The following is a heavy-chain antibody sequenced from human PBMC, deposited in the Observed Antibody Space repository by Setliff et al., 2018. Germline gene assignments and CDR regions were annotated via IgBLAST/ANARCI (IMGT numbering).Heavy chain of an antibody. D-gene: IGHD3-22*01. V-gene: IGHV4-34*01. Sequence: SETLSLTCDIKGGAVSGFYWSWIRQTPGKDLEWIGEISHDGRVSSSPSLKSRVTISVDRAKNHFSLKLTSVTAADTAMYYCARSRYYDSSGNNYGLDYWGQGTLVTVSS. J-gene: IGHJ4*02. CDR1: GGAVSGFY. CDR2: ISHDGRV. CDR3: ARSRYYDSSGNNYGLDY.